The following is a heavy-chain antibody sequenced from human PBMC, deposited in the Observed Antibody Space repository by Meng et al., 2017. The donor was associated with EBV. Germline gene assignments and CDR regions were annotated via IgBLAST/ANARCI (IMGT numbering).Heavy chain of an antibody. V-gene: IGHV4-39*01. D-gene: IGHD3-3*01. Sequence: QLQLYQSGPGLVKPSETLSLTCTVAGDPISSRSYYWGWIRQSPGKGLEWSGNVYYSENSYYNPSLKSRVTISVDTSKNQFYLKLISVTAADTAVYFCARVSFYDYWSGYSFNWFDTWGQGTLVTVAS. CDR1: GDPISSRSYY. CDR2: VYYSENS. J-gene: IGHJ5*02. CDR3: ARVSFYDYWSGYSFNWFDT.